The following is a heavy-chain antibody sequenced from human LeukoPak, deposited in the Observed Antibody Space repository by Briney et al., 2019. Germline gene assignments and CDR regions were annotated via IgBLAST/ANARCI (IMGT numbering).Heavy chain of an antibody. V-gene: IGHV3-20*04. Sequence: PGGALRQSCAAPGYTLDDYGMSTVRQAPGKGQERDSGINWNGGSTGYADSVKGRFTISRDNAKNSLYLQMNSLRAEDTALYYCARVVVAADYYYYYMDVWGKGTTVTVSS. CDR2: INWNGGST. J-gene: IGHJ6*03. CDR3: ARVVVAADYYYYYMDV. CDR1: GYTLDDYG. D-gene: IGHD2-15*01.